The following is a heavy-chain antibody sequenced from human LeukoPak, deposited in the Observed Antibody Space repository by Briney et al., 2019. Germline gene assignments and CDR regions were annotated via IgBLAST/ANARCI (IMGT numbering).Heavy chain of an antibody. V-gene: IGHV3-74*01. J-gene: IGHJ4*02. CDR3: ARAREFTVTHGTFDY. D-gene: IGHD4-11*01. Sequence: PGGSLRLSCAASGFTFSSYWMHWVRQAPGKGLVWVSRINTDGSSTSYADSVKGRFTISRDNAKNTLYLQMNSLRAEDTAVYYCARAREFTVTHGTFDYWGQGTLVTVSS. CDR2: INTDGSST. CDR1: GFTFSSYW.